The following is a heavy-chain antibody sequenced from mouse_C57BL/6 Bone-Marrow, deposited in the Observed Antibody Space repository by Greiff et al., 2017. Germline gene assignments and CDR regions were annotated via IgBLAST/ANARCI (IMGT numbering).Heavy chain of an antibody. Sequence: EVPLQQSGPELVKPGASVKISCKASGYTFTDYYMNWVKQSYGNSLEWIGDINPNNGGTSYNKKFKGKATFTVDKSSSTAYMELRSLTSEDSAVYYCAREKFYDYGAWFAYWGQGTLVTVSA. CDR2: INPNNGGT. V-gene: IGHV1-26*01. J-gene: IGHJ3*01. D-gene: IGHD2-4*01. CDR1: GYTFTDYY. CDR3: AREKFYDYGAWFAY.